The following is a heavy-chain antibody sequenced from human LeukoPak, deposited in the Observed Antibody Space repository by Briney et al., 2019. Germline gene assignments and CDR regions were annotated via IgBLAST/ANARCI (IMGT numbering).Heavy chain of an antibody. D-gene: IGHD1-26*01. CDR3: ARGNGSYGFDY. CDR2: IWYDGSNK. J-gene: IGHJ4*02. V-gene: IGHV3-33*01. CDR1: GFTFSSYG. Sequence: GGSLRLSCAASGFTFSSYGMHWVRQAPGKELEWVAVIWYDGSNKYYADSVKGRFTISRDNSKNTLYLQMNSLRAEDTAVYYCARGNGSYGFDYWGQGTLVTVSS.